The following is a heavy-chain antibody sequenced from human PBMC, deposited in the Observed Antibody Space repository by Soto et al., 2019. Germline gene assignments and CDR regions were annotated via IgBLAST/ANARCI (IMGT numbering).Heavy chain of an antibody. J-gene: IGHJ4*02. D-gene: IGHD3-10*01. CDR1: GGSINTVNYF. CDR3: ARGPSGDKVDS. V-gene: IGHV4-30-4*01. CDR2: IYNGGTI. Sequence: QVQLQESGPGLVKPSQTLSLTCTVSGGSINTVNYFWSWIRQSPDKGLEWIGHIYNGGTIYSNPSRTGRVTMSVDTSNNQFSLNLNSVSDAATAVYFCARGPSGDKVDSWGQGALVTVSS.